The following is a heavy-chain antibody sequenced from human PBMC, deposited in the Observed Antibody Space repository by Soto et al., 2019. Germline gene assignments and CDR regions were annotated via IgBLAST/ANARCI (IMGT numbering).Heavy chain of an antibody. CDR2: IIPILGIA. Sequence: QVQLVQSGAEVKKPGSSVKVSCKASGGTFSSYTISWVRQAPGQGLEWMGRIIPILGIANYAQKFQGRVTIIADKSTSTAYMELSSLRSHDTAVHYNVRDRGYSGYDSDTFDIWGQGTMVTVFS. J-gene: IGHJ3*02. CDR3: VRDRGYSGYDSDTFDI. CDR1: GGTFSSYT. V-gene: IGHV1-69*08. D-gene: IGHD5-12*01.